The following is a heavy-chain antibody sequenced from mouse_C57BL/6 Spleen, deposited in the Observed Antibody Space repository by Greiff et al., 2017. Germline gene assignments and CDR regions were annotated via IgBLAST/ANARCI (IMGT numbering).Heavy chain of an antibody. CDR1: GFTFSSYG. D-gene: IGHD2-4*01. CDR3: ARQDYDYDGFAY. CDR2: ISSGGSYT. V-gene: IGHV5-6*01. Sequence: EVKVVESGGDLVKPGGSLKLSCAASGFTFSSYGMSWVRQTPDKRLEWVATISSGGSYTYYPDSVKGRFTISRDNAKNTLYLQMSSLQSEDTAMYYCARQDYDYDGFAYWGQGTLVTVSA. J-gene: IGHJ3*01.